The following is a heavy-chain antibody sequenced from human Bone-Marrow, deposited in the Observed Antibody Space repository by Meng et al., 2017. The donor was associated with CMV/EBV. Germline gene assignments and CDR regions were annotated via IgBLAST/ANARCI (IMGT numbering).Heavy chain of an antibody. CDR2: INPNSGGT. Sequence: ASVKVSCKASGYTFTGYYMHWVRQAPGQGLEWMGWINPNSGGTNYAQKFQGRVTMTTDTSTSTAYMELRSLRSDDTAVYYCARVRYQLLYGGADYWGQGTLVTVSS. CDR1: GYTFTGYY. V-gene: IGHV1-2*02. CDR3: ARVRYQLLYGGADY. J-gene: IGHJ4*02. D-gene: IGHD2-2*02.